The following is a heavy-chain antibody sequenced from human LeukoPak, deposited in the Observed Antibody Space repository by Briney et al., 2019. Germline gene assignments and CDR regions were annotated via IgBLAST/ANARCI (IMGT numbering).Heavy chain of an antibody. CDR3: AREITGTRGVDY. D-gene: IGHD1-7*01. V-gene: IGHV4-4*07. J-gene: IGHJ4*02. CDR2: MYTSGIT. Sequence: SETLSLPCTVSGDSFRRYFWSWMREPAGKALECIGRMYTSGITNSNPSLKSRVTMSVDTSKNQFSLNLTSVTAADTAVYYCAREITGTRGVDYWGQGILVTVSS. CDR1: GDSFRRYF.